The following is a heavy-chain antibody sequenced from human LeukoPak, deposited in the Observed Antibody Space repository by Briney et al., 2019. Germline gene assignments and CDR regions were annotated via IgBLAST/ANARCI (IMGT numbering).Heavy chain of an antibody. CDR1: GFTFSSYA. J-gene: IGHJ5*02. CDR3: AKGPTIGCYRNWFDP. V-gene: IGHV3-23*01. Sequence: GGSLRLSCAASGFTFSSYAMSWVRQAPGKGLEWVSGISGGGGSTYYTDSVKGRFTISRDNSKNTLYLQVNTLRAEDTAVYYCAKGPTIGCYRNWFDPWGQGTLVTVSS. CDR2: ISGGGGST. D-gene: IGHD2-2*01.